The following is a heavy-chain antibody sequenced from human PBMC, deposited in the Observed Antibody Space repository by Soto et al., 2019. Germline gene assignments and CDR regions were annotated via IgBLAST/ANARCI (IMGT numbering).Heavy chain of an antibody. J-gene: IGHJ6*03. CDR3: ARIFWSGYDYYYYYMDV. CDR1: GGSINNYY. V-gene: IGHV4-59*08. D-gene: IGHD3-3*01. Sequence: SETLSLTCSVSGGSINNYYWGWIRQPPGKGLEWIGYIHFTGTTKYNPSLKSRVTISVDTSKSQVSLRLNSVNAADTAVYYCARIFWSGYDYYYYYMDVWGQGATVTVSS. CDR2: IHFTGTT.